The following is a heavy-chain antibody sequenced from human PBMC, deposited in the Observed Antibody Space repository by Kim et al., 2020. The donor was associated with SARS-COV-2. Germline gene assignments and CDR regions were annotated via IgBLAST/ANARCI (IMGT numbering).Heavy chain of an antibody. CDR2: IYYSGRT. V-gene: IGHV4-59*08. Sequence: SETLSLTCTVSGGSISSYYWSWIRQPPGKGLEWIGYIYYSGRTNYNPSLKSQVTIPVDTSKNQFSLKLSSVTAADPAVYYFARSCYYYYFDYLGQWTLVT. J-gene: IGHJ4*02. D-gene: IGHD2-21*01. CDR3: ARSCYYYYFDY. CDR1: GGSISSYY.